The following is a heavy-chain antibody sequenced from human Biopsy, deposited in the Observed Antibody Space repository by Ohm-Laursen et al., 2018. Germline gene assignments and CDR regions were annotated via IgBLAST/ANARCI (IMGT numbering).Heavy chain of an antibody. CDR2: LWYDGTNE. D-gene: IGHD6-19*01. J-gene: IGHJ2*01. CDR3: ARGLSSGWYGYFDV. V-gene: IGHV3-33*04. CDR1: GFTFGHYA. Sequence: SLRLSCAASGFTFGHYAMHWVRQAPGKGLEWISILWYDGTNEDYADSVKGRFTISRDNSKNTLYLQINTLTLEDTAFYYCARGLSSGWYGYFDVWCRGTLVTVSS.